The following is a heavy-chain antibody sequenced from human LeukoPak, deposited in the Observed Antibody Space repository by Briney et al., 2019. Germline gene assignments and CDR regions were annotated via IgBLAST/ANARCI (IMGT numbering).Heavy chain of an antibody. Sequence: PGGSLRPSCAASGFTVSGNYMSWVRQAPGKGLECVSVIYNRGSPYYADSVKGRFTISRDSSMNSLYLQMNSLRAEDTAVYYCAGAPYYYHGSEEYALWDYWGQGTLVTVSS. CDR3: AGAPYYYHGSEEYALWDY. CDR2: IYNRGSP. J-gene: IGHJ4*02. V-gene: IGHV3-66*01. D-gene: IGHD3-10*01. CDR1: GFTVSGNY.